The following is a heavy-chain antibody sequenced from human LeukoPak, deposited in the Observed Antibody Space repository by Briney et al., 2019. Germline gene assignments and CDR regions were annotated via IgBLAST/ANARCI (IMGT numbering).Heavy chain of an antibody. V-gene: IGHV4-34*01. Sequence: SETLSLTCAVYGGSFSGYYWSWIRQPPGKGLEWIGEINHSGSTNYNPSLKSRVTISVDTSKNQFSLKLSSVTAADTAVYYCARTVRELTEPTYYYYYMDVWGKGTTVTVSS. J-gene: IGHJ6*03. CDR3: ARTVRELTEPTYYYYYMDV. D-gene: IGHD3-9*01. CDR1: GGSFSGYY. CDR2: INHSGST.